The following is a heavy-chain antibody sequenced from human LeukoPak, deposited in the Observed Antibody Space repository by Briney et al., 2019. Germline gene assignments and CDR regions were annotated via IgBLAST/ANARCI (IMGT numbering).Heavy chain of an antibody. V-gene: IGHV4-39*01. J-gene: IGHJ4*02. CDR1: GGSISSSSYY. CDR2: IYYSGST. Sequence: SSETLSLTCTVSGGSISSSSYYWGWIRQPPRKGLEWIGSIYYSGSTYYNPSLKSRVTISVDTSKNQFSLKLSSVTAADTAVYYCARPGNWSPIDYWGQGTLVTVSS. CDR3: ARPGNWSPIDY. D-gene: IGHD3-3*01.